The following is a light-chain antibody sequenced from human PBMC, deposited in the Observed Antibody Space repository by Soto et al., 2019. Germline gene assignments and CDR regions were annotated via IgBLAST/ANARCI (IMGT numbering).Light chain of an antibody. J-gene: IGKJ1*01. CDR2: GAS. CDR3: QQYNNWPRT. V-gene: IGKV3-15*01. CDR1: QSVSNN. Sequence: EIVLTQSPGTLSLSPGERATLSCRSSQSVSNNLAWYQQKPGQAPRLLIFGASTRATGIPARFSGSGSGTEFTLTISSLQSEDFAVYYCQQYNNWPRTFGQGTKTDIK.